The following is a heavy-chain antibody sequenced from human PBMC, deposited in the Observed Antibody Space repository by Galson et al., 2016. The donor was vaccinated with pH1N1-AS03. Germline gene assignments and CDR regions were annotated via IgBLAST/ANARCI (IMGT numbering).Heavy chain of an antibody. CDR2: ISSRSSDI. V-gene: IGHV3-21*01. J-gene: IGHJ4*02. CDR3: ATNIEQRYTSKWYKFDH. D-gene: IGHD6-13*01. Sequence: SLRLSCAASGFTFSSYSVNWVRQAPGKGLEWVSSISSRSSDIYYADSVKRRFTISRDNARRSLHLQMNSLRAEDTAVYYCATNIEQRYTSKWYKFDHWGPGTLVTVSS. CDR1: GFTFSSYS.